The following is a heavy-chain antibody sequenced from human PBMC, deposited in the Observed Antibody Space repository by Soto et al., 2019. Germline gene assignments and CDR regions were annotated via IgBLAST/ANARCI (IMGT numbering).Heavy chain of an antibody. D-gene: IGHD2-21*02. CDR3: ARDLFHVVVTAQEGHGMDV. CDR1: GYTFTGYY. V-gene: IGHV1-2*02. Sequence: ASVKVSCKASGYTFTGYYMHWVRQAPGQGLEWMGWINPNSGGKNYAQKFQGRVTMTRDTSISTAYMELSRLRSDDTAVYYCARDLFHVVVTAQEGHGMDVWGHGTTVTVSS. CDR2: INPNSGGK. J-gene: IGHJ6*02.